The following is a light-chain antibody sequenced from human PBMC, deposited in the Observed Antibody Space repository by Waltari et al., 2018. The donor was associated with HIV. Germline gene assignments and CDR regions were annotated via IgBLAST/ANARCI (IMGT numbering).Light chain of an antibody. V-gene: IGLV1-40*01. Sequence: QSVLTQPPSVSGAPGQRVTISCTGNSSNIGAGHDVYWYRQLPGTAPKFLISGNNFRPSGVPDRFSGSKSGTSASLVITGLQADDEAVYYCHCTDSSLMGPVVFGGGTKLTVL. CDR1: SSNIGAGHD. J-gene: IGLJ2*01. CDR2: GNN. CDR3: HCTDSSLMGPVV.